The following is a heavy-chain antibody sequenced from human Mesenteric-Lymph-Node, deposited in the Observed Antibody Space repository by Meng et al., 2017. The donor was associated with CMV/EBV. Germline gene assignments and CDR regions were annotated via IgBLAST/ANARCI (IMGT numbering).Heavy chain of an antibody. Sequence: GESLKISCTASGFILSNYAMHWVRQIPGNGLEWVAFIRYDGSNKYYADSVKGRFTISRDNSKNTLSLQMNNLRTEDTAVYYCAKASRPEFDSSGFYDYWGQGTLVTVSS. D-gene: IGHD3-22*01. CDR1: GFILSNYA. J-gene: IGHJ4*02. V-gene: IGHV3-30*02. CDR2: IRYDGSNK. CDR3: AKASRPEFDSSGFYDY.